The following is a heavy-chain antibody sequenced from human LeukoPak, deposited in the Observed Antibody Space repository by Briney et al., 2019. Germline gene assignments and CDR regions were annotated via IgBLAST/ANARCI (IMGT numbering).Heavy chain of an antibody. Sequence: PGGSLRLSCAASGFTFSSYGMHWDRQAPGKGLEWVAFIRYDGSNKYYADSVKGRFTISRDNSKNTLYLQRNSLRAEDTAVYYCAKSSEEWLGAGGGYYYMDVWGKGTTVTVSS. CDR2: IRYDGSNK. V-gene: IGHV3-30*02. CDR1: GFTFSSYG. CDR3: AKSSEEWLGAGGGYYYMDV. J-gene: IGHJ6*03. D-gene: IGHD3-3*01.